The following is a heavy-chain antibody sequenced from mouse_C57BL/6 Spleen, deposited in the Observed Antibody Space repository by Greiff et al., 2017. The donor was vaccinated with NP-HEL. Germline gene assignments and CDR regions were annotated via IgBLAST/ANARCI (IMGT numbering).Heavy chain of an antibody. Sequence: QVQLQQSGAELVKPGASVKLSCKASGYTFTSYWMHWVKQRPGQGLEWIGMIHPNSGSTNYNEKFKSKATLTVDKSSSTAYMQLSSLTSEDSAVYYCARSGADSRRGGKNAMDYWGQGTSVTVSS. J-gene: IGHJ4*01. V-gene: IGHV1-64*01. D-gene: IGHD3-2*02. CDR2: IHPNSGST. CDR3: ARSGADSRRGGKNAMDY. CDR1: GYTFTSYW.